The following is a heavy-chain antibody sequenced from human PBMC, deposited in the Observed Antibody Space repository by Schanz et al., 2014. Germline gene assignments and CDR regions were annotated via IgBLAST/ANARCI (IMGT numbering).Heavy chain of an antibody. CDR1: FFTFNTNY. Sequence: DVQLVESGGGLIQPGGSLRLSFSFSFFTFNTNYITFFLHAPLNFLDFFSILYISITYYADSVKGRFTISRDNSKNMVFIKMKRMRVEDKEIYYCARDEGKDGYNLAFDVWGQGTLVTVSS. CDR3: ARDEGKDGYNLAFDV. J-gene: IGHJ3*01. V-gene: IGHV3-53*01. D-gene: IGHD5-12*01. CDR2: LYISIT.